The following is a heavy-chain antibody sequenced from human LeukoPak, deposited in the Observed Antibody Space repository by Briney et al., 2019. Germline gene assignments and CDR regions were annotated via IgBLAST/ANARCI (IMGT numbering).Heavy chain of an antibody. CDR3: ARGYSGYDCPFDY. CDR1: GFTFSSYA. Sequence: GGSLRLSCAASGFTFSSYAMSWVRQAPGKGLEWVSTISGSGGSTHYADSVKGLFTISRDNSKNSLYLQMNSLRAEDTAVYYCARGYSGYDCPFDYWGQGTLVTVSS. D-gene: IGHD5-12*01. CDR2: ISGSGGST. J-gene: IGHJ4*02. V-gene: IGHV3-23*01.